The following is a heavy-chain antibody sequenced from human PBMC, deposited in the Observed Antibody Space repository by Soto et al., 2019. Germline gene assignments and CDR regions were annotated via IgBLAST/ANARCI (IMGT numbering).Heavy chain of an antibody. V-gene: IGHV3-7*01. Sequence: PWVSLRLSCAASGFTFRSFWMDWVRQSPGKGLEWVANISPDGSEKQYVDSVKGRFTISRDNAKNSLYLQMSSVTAEDSALYYCSRSLDSWGQGTRVTVSS. CDR2: ISPDGSEK. CDR3: SRSLDS. CDR1: GFTFRSFW. J-gene: IGHJ4*02.